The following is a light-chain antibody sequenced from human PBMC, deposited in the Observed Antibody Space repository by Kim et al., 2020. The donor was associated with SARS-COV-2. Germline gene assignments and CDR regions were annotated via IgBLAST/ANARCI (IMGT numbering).Light chain of an antibody. CDR3: QQYGDSPST. CDR1: QSVPNTL. V-gene: IGKV3-20*01. J-gene: IGKJ1*01. CDR2: GAS. Sequence: SPGERAALSCRASQSVPNTLLAWYQQKPIQAPRLLIYGASIRATDIPDRFSGSGSGTDFTLTISRLEPEDFAVYYCQQYGDSPSTFGQGTKVDIK.